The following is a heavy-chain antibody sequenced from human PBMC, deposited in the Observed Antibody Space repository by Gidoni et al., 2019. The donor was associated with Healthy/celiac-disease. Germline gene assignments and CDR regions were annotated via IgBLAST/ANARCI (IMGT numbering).Heavy chain of an antibody. CDR2: IYYSGST. D-gene: IGHD1-26*01. CDR3: AGLGATWPNFDY. V-gene: IGHV4-39*01. J-gene: IGHJ4*02. CDR1: GGSLSSSSYY. Sequence: QLQLPESAPGLVKPSETLSLTCTVSGGSLSSSSYYWGWIRQPPGKGLEWIGSIYYSGSTYYNPSLKSRVTISVDTSKNQFSLKLSSVTAADTAVYYCAGLGATWPNFDYWGQGTLVTVSS.